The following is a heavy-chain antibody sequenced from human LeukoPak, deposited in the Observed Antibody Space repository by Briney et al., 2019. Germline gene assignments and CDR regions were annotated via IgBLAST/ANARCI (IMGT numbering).Heavy chain of an antibody. D-gene: IGHD4-23*01. CDR3: ARDLAPYGGYSIPAY. CDR1: GYTFTGFY. Sequence: AASVKVSCKASGYTFTGFYMHWVRQAPGQGLEWMGWINPNSGGTKYAQKFQGRVTMTRDTSMNTAYMELNSLRSDDSAVYFCARDLAPYGGYSIPAYWGQGTLVTVSS. CDR2: INPNSGGT. J-gene: IGHJ4*02. V-gene: IGHV1-2*02.